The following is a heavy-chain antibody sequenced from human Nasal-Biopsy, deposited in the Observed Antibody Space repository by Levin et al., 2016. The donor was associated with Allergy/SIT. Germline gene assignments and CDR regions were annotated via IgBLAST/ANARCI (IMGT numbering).Heavy chain of an antibody. V-gene: IGHV4-30-4*08. D-gene: IGHD3-9*01. J-gene: IGHJ4*02. CDR1: GGSIDNNNYY. Sequence: SETLSLTCTVSGGSIDNNNYYWGWVRQPPGKGLEWIGYIYYTGAAHYNPSLKSRALISLATSKNQFSLQLTSLTAADTAVYFCARSSYFDIDYFDIWGQGTQVTVSS. CDR3: ARSSYFDIDYFDI. CDR2: IYYTGAA.